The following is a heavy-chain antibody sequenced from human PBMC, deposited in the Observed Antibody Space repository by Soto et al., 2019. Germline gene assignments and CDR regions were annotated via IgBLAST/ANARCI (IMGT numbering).Heavy chain of an antibody. D-gene: IGHD2-2*01. CDR1: GFTFTSSA. Sequence: SVKVSCKASGFTFTSSAMQWVRQARGQRLEWIGWIVVGSGNTNYAQKFQERVTITRDMSTSTAYMELSSLRSEDTAVYYCAADRTANYYYYGMDVWGQATTVTVSS. J-gene: IGHJ6*02. V-gene: IGHV1-58*02. CDR2: IVVGSGNT. CDR3: AADRTANYYYYGMDV.